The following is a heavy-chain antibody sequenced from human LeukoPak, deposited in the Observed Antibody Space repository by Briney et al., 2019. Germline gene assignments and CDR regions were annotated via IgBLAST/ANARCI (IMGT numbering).Heavy chain of an antibody. CDR3: ARDSHYYDSSGQFDY. V-gene: IGHV1-2*04. J-gene: IGHJ4*02. Sequence: ASVKVSCKASGYTFTGYYMHWVRQAPGQGLEWMGRINPNSGGTNYAQKFQGWVTMTRDTSISTAYMELSRLRSDDTAVYYCARDSHYYDSSGQFDYWGQGTLVTVSS. CDR1: GYTFTGYY. D-gene: IGHD3-22*01. CDR2: INPNSGGT.